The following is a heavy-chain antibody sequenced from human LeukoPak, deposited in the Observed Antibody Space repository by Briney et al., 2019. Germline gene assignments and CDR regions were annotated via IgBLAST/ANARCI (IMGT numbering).Heavy chain of an antibody. D-gene: IGHD6-25*01. J-gene: IGHJ5*02. CDR1: GGSITSYY. Sequence: SETLSLTCTVSGGSITSYYWSWIRQPPGKGLEWIGYIYYSGTTNYNPSLQSRVTISVDTSKNQFSLKLSSVTAADTAVYYCARAPRGYWFDPWGQGTLVTVSS. CDR3: ARAPRGYWFDP. CDR2: IYYSGTT. V-gene: IGHV4-59*08.